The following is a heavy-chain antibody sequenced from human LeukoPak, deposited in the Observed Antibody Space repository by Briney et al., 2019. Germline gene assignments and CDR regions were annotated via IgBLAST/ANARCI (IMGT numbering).Heavy chain of an antibody. CDR3: ARALQPGVYAFDI. J-gene: IGHJ3*02. V-gene: IGHV4-59*01. CDR2: IYYSGST. D-gene: IGHD6-13*01. CDR1: GVSISSYY. Sequence: PSETLSLTCTVSGVSISSYYGTWIRQPPGEGLEWIGYIYYSGSTNCNPSLKSRVTISVDTSKNQFSLKLSSVTAADTAVYYCARALQPGVYAFDIWGQGTMVTVSS.